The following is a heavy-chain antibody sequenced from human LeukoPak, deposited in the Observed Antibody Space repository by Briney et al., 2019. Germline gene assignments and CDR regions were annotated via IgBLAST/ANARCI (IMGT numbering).Heavy chain of an antibody. Sequence: GGSLRLSCAASGFTFSSYVMTWVRQAPGKGLEWVSVISGSGGSTYYADSVKGRFTISRDNSKKTLFLQMNSLRAEDTAVYYCAKRAARPAYYFDFWGQGTLVTISS. CDR1: GFTFSSYV. D-gene: IGHD6-6*01. CDR2: ISGSGGST. CDR3: AKRAARPAYYFDF. V-gene: IGHV3-23*01. J-gene: IGHJ4*02.